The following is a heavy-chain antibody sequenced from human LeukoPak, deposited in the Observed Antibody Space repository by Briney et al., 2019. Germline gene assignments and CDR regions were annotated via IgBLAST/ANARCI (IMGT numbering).Heavy chain of an antibody. Sequence: SETLSLTCAVSGYSISSGYYWGWIRQPPGQGLEWMGSIYHSGSTYYNPSLKSRVTISVDTSKNQFSLKLSSVTAADTAVYYCARRGVLRFLEWFHWFDPWGQGTLVTVSS. V-gene: IGHV4-38-2*01. CDR1: GYSISSGYY. D-gene: IGHD3-3*01. J-gene: IGHJ5*02. CDR2: IYHSGST. CDR3: ARRGVLRFLEWFHWFDP.